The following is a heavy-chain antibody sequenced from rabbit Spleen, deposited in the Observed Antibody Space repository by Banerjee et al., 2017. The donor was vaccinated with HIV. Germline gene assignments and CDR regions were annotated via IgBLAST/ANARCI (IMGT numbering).Heavy chain of an antibody. J-gene: IGHJ4*01. V-gene: IGHV1S40*01. D-gene: IGHD7-1*01. CDR2: FDVVKSAAT. CDR3: ARGPNNIYLEYDL. Sequence: QSLEESGGDLVKPEGSLTLTCTASGFSFSSSYYMCWLRQAPGKGLECVACFDVVKSAATYYATWAKGRFTISKTSATTVTLQMTSLTAADTATYFCARGPNNIYLEYDLWGQGTLVT. CDR1: GFSFSSSYY.